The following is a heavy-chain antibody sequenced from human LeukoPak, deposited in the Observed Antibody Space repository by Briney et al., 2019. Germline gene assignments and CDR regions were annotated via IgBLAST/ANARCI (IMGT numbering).Heavy chain of an antibody. D-gene: IGHD4-23*01. CDR1: GGSISSGGYS. J-gene: IGHJ3*02. V-gene: IGHV4-30-2*01. CDR2: IYYSGST. CDR3: ARDGLVRWSKGDAFDI. Sequence: PSETLSLTCAVSGGSISSGGYSWSWIRQPPGKGLEWIGYIYYSGSTYYNPSLKSRVTISVDRSKNQFSLKLSSVTAADTAVYYCARDGLVRWSKGDAFDIWGQGTMVTVSS.